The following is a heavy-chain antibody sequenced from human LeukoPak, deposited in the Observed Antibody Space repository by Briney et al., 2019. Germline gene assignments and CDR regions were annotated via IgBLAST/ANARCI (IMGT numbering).Heavy chain of an antibody. Sequence: GGSLRLSCAASGFTFSNSAMSWVRQAPGKGLEWVSSITGRGGGTYYADSVRGRFTMSRDNAKNSLYLQMNSLRAEDTAVYYCARDHVLWGQGTLVTVSS. CDR3: ARDHVL. J-gene: IGHJ4*02. CDR1: GFTFSNSA. V-gene: IGHV3-23*01. D-gene: IGHD3-16*01. CDR2: ITGRGGGT.